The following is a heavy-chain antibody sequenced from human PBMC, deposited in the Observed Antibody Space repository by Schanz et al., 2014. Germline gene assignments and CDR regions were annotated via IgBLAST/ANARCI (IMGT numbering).Heavy chain of an antibody. V-gene: IGHV3-11*01. CDR1: GFTFSDYC. CDR3: ARENLNWEAFDI. Sequence: VQLVESGGGVVQPGRSLRLSCAASGFTFSDYCMVWIRQAPGKGLEWVSYICSRRTVKYADSVKGRFTISRDNAKNSLYLEMTSLRGEDTAVYYCARENLNWEAFDIWGQGTVVTVSS. D-gene: IGHD7-27*01. J-gene: IGHJ3*02. CDR2: ICSRRTV.